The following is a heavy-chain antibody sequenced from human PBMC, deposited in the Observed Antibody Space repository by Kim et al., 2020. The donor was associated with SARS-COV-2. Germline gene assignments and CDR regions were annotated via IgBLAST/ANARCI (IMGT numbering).Heavy chain of an antibody. D-gene: IGHD6-6*01. CDR3: ARAISSSSPAGRHIIFDY. Sequence: KDRVTISVDTSKNQFSLKLSSVTAADTAVYYCARAISSSSPAGRHIIFDYWVQGTLVTVSS. V-gene: IGHV4-39*01. J-gene: IGHJ4*02.